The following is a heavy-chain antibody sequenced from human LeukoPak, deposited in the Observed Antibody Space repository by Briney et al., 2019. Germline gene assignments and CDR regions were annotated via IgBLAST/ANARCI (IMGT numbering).Heavy chain of an antibody. CDR3: AKSELTGDGEGYFDY. D-gene: IGHD7-27*01. CDR2: INQYGSEK. J-gene: IGHJ4*02. Sequence: GGSLRLSRAASGLTFSPYCMSWVRQAPGKGLEWVANINQYGSEKYYVDSVKGRFTISRDNAKNSLYLQMNSLRAEDMALYYCAKSELTGDGEGYFDYWGQGTLVTVSS. V-gene: IGHV3-7*03. CDR1: GLTFSPYC.